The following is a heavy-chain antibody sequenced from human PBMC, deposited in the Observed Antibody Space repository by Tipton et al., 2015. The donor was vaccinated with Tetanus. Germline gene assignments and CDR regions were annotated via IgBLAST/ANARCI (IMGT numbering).Heavy chain of an antibody. CDR3: ARGGSSSSWSYYFDS. Sequence: TLSLTCTVSGASIRSYHWNWIRQPPGKGPEWIGYVYHSAFTNYNPSLQSRITISLDTSNNQFSLKLTSVTAADTAVYYCARGGSSSSWSYYFDSWGQGPLVTVSS. CDR2: VYHSAFT. D-gene: IGHD6-13*01. CDR1: GASIRSYH. J-gene: IGHJ4*02. V-gene: IGHV4-59*01.